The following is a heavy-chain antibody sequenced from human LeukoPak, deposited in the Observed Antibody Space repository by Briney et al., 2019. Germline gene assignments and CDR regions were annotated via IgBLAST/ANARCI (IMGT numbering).Heavy chain of an antibody. CDR1: GYTFTGYY. CDR3: ARAASITMIVVALYGMDV. V-gene: IGHV1-2*02. J-gene: IGHJ6*02. D-gene: IGHD3-22*01. CDR2: INPSSGGT. Sequence: GASVKVSCKASGYTFTGYYMHWVRQAPGQGLEWMGWINPSSGGTNYAQKFQGRVTMTRDTSISTAYMELSRLRSDDTAVYYCARAASITMIVVALYGMDVWGQGTTVTVSS.